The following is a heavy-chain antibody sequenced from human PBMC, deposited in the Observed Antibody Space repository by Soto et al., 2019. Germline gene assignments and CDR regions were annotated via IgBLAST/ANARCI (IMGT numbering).Heavy chain of an antibody. CDR1: GFTFSSYA. D-gene: IGHD4-17*01. CDR2: TSYDASNK. Sequence: QVQLVESGGGVVQPGRSLRLSCAASGFTFSSYALSWVRQAPGKGLEWVAATSYDASNKYYPNSVKGRFTISRDNSKNTLDLQMNRPRADDTAVYYCAGIYYGAIAVNNYWGQGTLVTVSS. V-gene: IGHV3-30-3*01. CDR3: AGIYYGAIAVNNY. J-gene: IGHJ4*02.